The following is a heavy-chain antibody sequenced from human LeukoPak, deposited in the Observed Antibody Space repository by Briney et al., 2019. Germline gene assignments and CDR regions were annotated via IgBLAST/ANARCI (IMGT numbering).Heavy chain of an antibody. CDR3: ARYGGTYFDT. CDR2: IQYSGST. Sequence: PAETQGLTCTVSGGSISPYYWSWIRQPPGKGLEWIGYIQYSGSTSYNPSLKSRVTISVDTSKNQFSLKLSSVTAADSAVYSCARYGGTYFDTWGEGTSDPVSS. J-gene: IGHJ3*02. V-gene: IGHV4-59*08. CDR1: GGSISPYY. D-gene: IGHD3-10*01.